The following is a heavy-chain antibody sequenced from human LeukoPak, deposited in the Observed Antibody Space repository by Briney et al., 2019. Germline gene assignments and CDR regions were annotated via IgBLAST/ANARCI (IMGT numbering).Heavy chain of an antibody. V-gene: IGHV1-69*05. J-gene: IGHJ6*03. Sequence: ASVKVSCKASGGTFGSYAISWVRQAPGQGLEWMGGIIPIFGTANYVQKFQGRVTITTDESTSTAYMELSSLRSEDTAVYYCARGIAAAYYYYYMDVWGKGTTVTVSS. CDR1: GGTFGSYA. D-gene: IGHD6-13*01. CDR3: ARGIAAAYYYYYMDV. CDR2: IIPIFGTA.